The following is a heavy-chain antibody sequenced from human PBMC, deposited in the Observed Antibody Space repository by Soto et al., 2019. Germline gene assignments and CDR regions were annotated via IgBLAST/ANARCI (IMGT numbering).Heavy chain of an antibody. CDR3: ARDPVVGRSARWFDP. D-gene: IGHD2-15*01. J-gene: IGHJ5*02. V-gene: IGHV4-61*01. CDR2: IYYSVST. Sequence: QVQLQESGPGLVKPSETLTLTCTVSGGSVNNGNYYWSWIRQPPGKGLEWIGHIYYSVSTNYNPSLKSRVIISIDTSKKQFSLKLSSVTAADTAVYFCARDPVVGRSARWFDPWGQGALVTVSS. CDR1: GGSVNNGNYY.